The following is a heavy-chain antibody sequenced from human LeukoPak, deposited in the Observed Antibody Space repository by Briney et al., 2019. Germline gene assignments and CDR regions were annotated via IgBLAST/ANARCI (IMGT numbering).Heavy chain of an antibody. CDR1: GFTFSNYA. J-gene: IGHJ4*02. V-gene: IGHV3-23*01. CDR3: AKWGDYDILTGYYDSDY. CDR2: VSGRDDST. D-gene: IGHD3-9*01. Sequence: ASLGLSCAASGFTFSNYAMSWVRQAPGKGLEWVSAVSGRDDSTYYADSVKGRFTISRDTSKNTLYLQMNSLRAEDTAVYYCAKWGDYDILTGYYDSDYWGQGTLVTVSS.